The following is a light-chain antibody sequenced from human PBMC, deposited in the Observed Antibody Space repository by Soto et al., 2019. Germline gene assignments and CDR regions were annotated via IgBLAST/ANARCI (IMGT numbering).Light chain of an antibody. CDR1: KLGNKY. CDR2: QDI. CDR3: QAWDSSTVV. V-gene: IGLV3-1*01. Sequence: SYELTQPPSVSVSPGQTASITCSGDKLGNKYACWYQQKPGQSPVLVIYQDIKRPSGIPERFSGSNSGNTATLTISGTRAMDEADYYCQAWDSSTVVFGGGTQLTVL. J-gene: IGLJ2*01.